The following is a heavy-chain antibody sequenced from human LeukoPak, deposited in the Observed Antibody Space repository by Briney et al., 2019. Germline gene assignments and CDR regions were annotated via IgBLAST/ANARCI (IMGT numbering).Heavy chain of an antibody. V-gene: IGHV3-9*01. Sequence: GGSLRLSCAASGFTFDDYAMHWVRQAPGKGLEWVSGISWNRGSIGYADSVKGRFTISRDNAKNSLYLQMNSLRAEDTALYYCAKDIVPTAYDAFDIWGQGTMVTVSS. CDR2: ISWNRGSI. J-gene: IGHJ3*02. D-gene: IGHD4-17*01. CDR3: AKDIVPTAYDAFDI. CDR1: GFTFDDYA.